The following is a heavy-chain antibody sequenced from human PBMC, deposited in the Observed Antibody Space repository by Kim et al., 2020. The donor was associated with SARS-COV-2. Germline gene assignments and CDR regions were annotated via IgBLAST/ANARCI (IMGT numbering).Heavy chain of an antibody. CDR3: ARAPRRYFDWGSIRTPAAYSFYI. V-gene: IGHV3-48*03. Sequence: GGSLRLSCTTSAFTLSNYEMYWVRQAPGKGLEWVSYISSRSDRIYYADSVKGRFTISRDNAQNSVYLQMNSLRAEDTAVYYCARAPRRYFDWGSIRTPAAYSFYILGQATMLTLSS. CDR1: AFTLSNYE. CDR2: ISSRSDRI. J-gene: IGHJ3*02. D-gene: IGHD3-9*01.